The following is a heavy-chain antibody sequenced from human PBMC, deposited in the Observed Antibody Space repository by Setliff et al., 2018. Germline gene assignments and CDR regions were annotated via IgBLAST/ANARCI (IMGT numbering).Heavy chain of an antibody. J-gene: IGHJ4*02. V-gene: IGHV1-18*04. Sequence: ASVKVSCKASGYMFRSYGINWMRQAPGQGFEWMGWISAYNDNTKSAQKFQGRITMTTDTSTSTLYMELSSLISEDTAVYYCARAGSAAAGRKGVFEYWGQGSLVTVS. CDR3: ARAGSAAAGRKGVFEY. CDR1: GYMFRSYG. D-gene: IGHD6-13*01. CDR2: ISAYNDNT.